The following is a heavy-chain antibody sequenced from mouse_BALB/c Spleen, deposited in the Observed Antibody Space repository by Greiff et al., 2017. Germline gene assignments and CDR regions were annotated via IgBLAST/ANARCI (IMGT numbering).Heavy chain of an antibody. CDR3: ARGSTVVGDAMDY. CDR2: INPYNDGT. Sequence: EVQLQESGPELVKPGASVKMSCKASGYTFTSYVMHWVKQKPGQGLEWIGYINPYNDGTKYNEKFKGKATLTSDKSSSTAYMELSSLTSEDSAVYYCARGSTVVGDAMDYWGQGTSVTVSS. D-gene: IGHD1-1*01. V-gene: IGHV1-14*01. J-gene: IGHJ4*01. CDR1: GYTFTSYV.